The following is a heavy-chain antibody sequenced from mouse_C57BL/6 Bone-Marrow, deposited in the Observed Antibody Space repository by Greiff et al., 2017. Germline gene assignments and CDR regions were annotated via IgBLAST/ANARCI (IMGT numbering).Heavy chain of an antibody. D-gene: IGHD1-1*01. CDR1: GYSFTDYN. J-gene: IGHJ4*01. V-gene: IGHV1-39*01. CDR3: AGNNYGSSPYARDY. Sequence: EVQLQQSGPELVKPGASVKISCKASGYSFTDYNMNWVKQSNGKSLEWIGVINPNYGTTSYNQKFKGKATLTVDQSSSTAYMQLNSLTSEDSAVYYCAGNNYGSSPYARDYWGQGTSVTVSS. CDR2: INPNYGTT.